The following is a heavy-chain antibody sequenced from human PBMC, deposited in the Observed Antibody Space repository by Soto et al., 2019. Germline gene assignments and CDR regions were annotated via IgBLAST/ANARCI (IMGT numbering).Heavy chain of an antibody. J-gene: IGHJ4*02. D-gene: IGHD5-12*01. CDR1: GATFSSYA. V-gene: IGHV1-69*14. Sequence: QVQLVQSGAEVRQPASSVKVSCKTSGATFSSYAITWVRQAPGQGLEWMGGIVPTVDTSTYAQKFQGRVTITADKFPTTVYLELSSLRSDATAVYYCVRVVAIPGYPDNWGQGTLVTVSS. CDR3: VRVVAIPGYPDN. CDR2: IVPTVDTS.